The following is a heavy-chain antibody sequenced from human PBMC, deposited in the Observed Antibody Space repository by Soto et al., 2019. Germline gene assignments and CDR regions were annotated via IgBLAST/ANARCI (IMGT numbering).Heavy chain of an antibody. D-gene: IGHD2-2*02. CDR2: ISSSSSYI. J-gene: IGHJ3*02. CDR1: GFTFSSYS. Sequence: GGFLRLSCAASGFTFSSYSMNWVRQAPGKGLEWVSSISSSSSYIYYADSVKGRFTISRDNAKNSLYLQMNSLRAEDTAVYYCASESVYCSSTSCYTGYSRTHAFDIWGQGTMVTVSS. CDR3: ASESVYCSSTSCYTGYSRTHAFDI. V-gene: IGHV3-21*01.